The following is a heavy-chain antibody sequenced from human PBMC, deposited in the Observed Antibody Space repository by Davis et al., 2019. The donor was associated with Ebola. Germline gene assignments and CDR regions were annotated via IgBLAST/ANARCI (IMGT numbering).Heavy chain of an antibody. CDR3: ARLGYYYGSGTYWYFDL. V-gene: IGHV4-4*02. CDR1: GDSISSRNW. D-gene: IGHD3-10*01. CDR2: IYHSGST. J-gene: IGHJ2*01. Sequence: MPSETLSLTCAVSGDSISSRNWWSWVRQFPGKGLEWIGEIYHSGSTNYNPSLQSRVTISVDTSANEFSLELNSVTAADTAVYYCARLGYYYGSGTYWYFDLWGRGTLVTVSS.